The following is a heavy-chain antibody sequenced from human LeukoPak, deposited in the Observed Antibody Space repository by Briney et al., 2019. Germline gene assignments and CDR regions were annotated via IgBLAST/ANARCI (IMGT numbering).Heavy chain of an antibody. CDR3: ARGRLTVTRFDY. J-gene: IGHJ4*02. CDR1: GGSISSYY. V-gene: IGHV4-34*01. D-gene: IGHD4-17*01. CDR2: INHSGST. Sequence: KPSETLSLTCTVSGGSISSYYWSWIRQPPGKGLEWIGEINHSGSTNYIPSLKSRVTISVDTSKNQFSLKLSSVTAADTAVYYCARGRLTVTRFDYWGQGTLVTVSS.